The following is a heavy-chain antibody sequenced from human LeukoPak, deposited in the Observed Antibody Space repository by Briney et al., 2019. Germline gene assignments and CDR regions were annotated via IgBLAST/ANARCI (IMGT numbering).Heavy chain of an antibody. Sequence: GGSLRLSCAVSGFTFSSYAMSWVRQAPGKGLEWVGRIKSKTDGGTIDYAAPVKGRFTISRDDSRNTLYLQKNSLKTEDTAVYYCARRGESTKYGDYRFDYWGQGTLVTVSS. J-gene: IGHJ4*02. D-gene: IGHD4-17*01. CDR3: ARRGESTKYGDYRFDY. CDR2: IKSKTDGGTI. V-gene: IGHV3-15*01. CDR1: GFTFSSYA.